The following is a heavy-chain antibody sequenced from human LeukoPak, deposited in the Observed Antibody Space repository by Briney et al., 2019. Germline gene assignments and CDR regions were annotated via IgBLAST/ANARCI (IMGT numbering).Heavy chain of an antibody. CDR3: ARGRYSYGFASKATPVDY. Sequence: SETLSLTCAVYGVSFSGYYWSWIRQPPGKGLEWIGEINHSGSTNYNPSLKSRVTISVDTSKNQFSLKLSSVTAADTAVYYCARGRYSYGFASKATPVDYWGQGTLVTVSS. D-gene: IGHD5-18*01. CDR2: INHSGST. J-gene: IGHJ4*02. CDR1: GVSFSGYY. V-gene: IGHV4-34*01.